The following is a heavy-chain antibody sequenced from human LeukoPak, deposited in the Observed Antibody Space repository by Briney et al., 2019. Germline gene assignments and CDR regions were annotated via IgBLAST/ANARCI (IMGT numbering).Heavy chain of an antibody. CDR3: ARDNMPRGWFDP. Sequence: SETLSLTCTVSGGSISSSSYYWGWIRQPPGKGLEWIGSIYYSGSTYYNPSLKSRVTISVDTSKNQFSLKLSSVTAADTAVYYCARDNMPRGWFDPWGQGTLVTVSS. D-gene: IGHD2-2*01. CDR1: GGSISSSSYY. J-gene: IGHJ5*02. V-gene: IGHV4-39*02. CDR2: IYYSGST.